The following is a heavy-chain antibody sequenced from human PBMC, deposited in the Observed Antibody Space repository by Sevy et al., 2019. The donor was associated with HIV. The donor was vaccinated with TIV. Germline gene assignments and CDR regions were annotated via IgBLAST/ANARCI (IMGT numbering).Heavy chain of an antibody. V-gene: IGHV3-23*01. CDR1: GFTFSSYA. CDR2: ISGSGGST. Sequence: GGSLRLSCAASGFTFSSYAMSWVRQAPGKGLEWVSAISGSGGSTYYADSVKGRFTISRDNSKNTLYLQMNSLRGEDTGVYYLAEPRRGWSSPPYFDYWGQGTLVTVSS. D-gene: IGHD3-10*01. CDR3: AEPRRGWSSPPYFDY. J-gene: IGHJ4*02.